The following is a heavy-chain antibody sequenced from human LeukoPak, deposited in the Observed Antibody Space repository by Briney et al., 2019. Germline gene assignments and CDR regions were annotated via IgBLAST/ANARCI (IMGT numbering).Heavy chain of an antibody. CDR1: GGSISSGGYF. CDR3: ARSRSGYYGDVDY. CDR2: IYYSGST. J-gene: IGHJ4*02. V-gene: IGHV4-31*03. Sequence: TLSLTCTVSGGSISSGGYFWGWIRQRPGKGLEWIGHIYYSGSTYYNPSLKSRVTISVDTSKNQFSLKLSSVTAADTAVYYCARSRSGYYGDVDYWGQGTLVTVSS. D-gene: IGHD3-3*01.